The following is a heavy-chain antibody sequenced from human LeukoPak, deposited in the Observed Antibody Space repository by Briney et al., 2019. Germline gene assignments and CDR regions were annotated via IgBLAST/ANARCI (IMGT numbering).Heavy chain of an antibody. CDR1: GGSISTYY. D-gene: IGHD3-22*01. CDR3: ARGPYSYDSSGAFDI. Sequence: SETLSLTCTVSGGSISTYYWSWIRQPPGKGLEWIGYLYYNGRTNYNPSLKSRVTLSLDTSKHEFSLKLSSVTAADTAVYFCARGPYSYDSSGAFDIWGQGTMVTVSS. V-gene: IGHV4-59*01. CDR2: LYYNGRT. J-gene: IGHJ3*02.